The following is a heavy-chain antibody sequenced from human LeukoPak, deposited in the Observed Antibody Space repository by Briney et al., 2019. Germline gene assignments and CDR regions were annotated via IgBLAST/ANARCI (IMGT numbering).Heavy chain of an antibody. J-gene: IGHJ4*02. CDR1: GGSISSSSYY. CDR2: IYYSGST. V-gene: IGHV4-39*01. Sequence: PSETLSLTCTVSGGSISSSSYYWGWIRQPPGKGLEWIGSIYYSGSTYYNPSLKSRVTISVDTSKNQFSLKLSSVTAADTAVYYCASISYRARLDYWGQGTLVTVSS. CDR3: ASISYRARLDY. D-gene: IGHD6-6*01.